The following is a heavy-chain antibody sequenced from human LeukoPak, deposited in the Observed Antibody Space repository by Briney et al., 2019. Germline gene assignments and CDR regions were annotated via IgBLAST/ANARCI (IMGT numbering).Heavy chain of an antibody. CDR2: MNPNSGNT. D-gene: IGHD3-16*02. CDR1: GYTFTSYD. V-gene: IGHV1-8*03. CDR3: ARGPGSFGGVIVDY. J-gene: IGHJ4*02. Sequence: GASVKVSCKASGYTFTSYDINWVRQATGQGLEWMGWMNPNSGNTGYAQKFQGRVTITRNTSISTAYMELSSLRSEDTAVYYCARGPGSFGGVIVDYWGQGTLVTVSS.